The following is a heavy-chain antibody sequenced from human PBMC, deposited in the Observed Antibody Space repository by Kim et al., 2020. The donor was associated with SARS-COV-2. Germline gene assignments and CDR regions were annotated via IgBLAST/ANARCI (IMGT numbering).Heavy chain of an antibody. CDR3: ARTRGGGYYYGMDV. D-gene: IGHD3-16*01. Sequence: ADPVRGRLTISRDNHKNTLDLQMNSRRAEDTAVYYWARTRGGGYYYGMDVWGQGTTVTVSS. J-gene: IGHJ6*02. V-gene: IGHV3-30*07.